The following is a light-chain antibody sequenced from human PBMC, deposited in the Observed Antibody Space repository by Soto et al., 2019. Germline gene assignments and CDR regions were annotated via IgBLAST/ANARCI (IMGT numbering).Light chain of an antibody. J-gene: IGKJ2*01. CDR1: QSVSSY. V-gene: IGKV3-11*01. CDR3: QRRSNWPPYT. CDR2: DAS. Sequence: EIMLTQSPATLSLSPGERATLACRASQSVSSYLAWYQQKPGQAPRLLIYDASNRDTGIPARFSVSGSGTDFTLSVSSLEPEDFAVYYCQRRSNWPPYTFGQGTKLELK.